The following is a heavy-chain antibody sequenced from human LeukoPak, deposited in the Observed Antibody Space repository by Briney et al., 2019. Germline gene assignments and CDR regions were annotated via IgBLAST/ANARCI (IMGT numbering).Heavy chain of an antibody. D-gene: IGHD3-10*01. CDR3: ARFSYYSGSGSYPAY. CDR1: GFTFSSYW. J-gene: IGHJ4*02. V-gene: IGHV3-48*01. CDR2: ISSSSSTI. Sequence: GGSLRLSCAASGFTFSSYWMHWVRQAPGKGLEWISYISSSSSTISYADSVKGRFTISRDNAKNSLFLQMNSLRADDTAVYYCARFSYYSGSGSYPAYWGQGTLVTVSS.